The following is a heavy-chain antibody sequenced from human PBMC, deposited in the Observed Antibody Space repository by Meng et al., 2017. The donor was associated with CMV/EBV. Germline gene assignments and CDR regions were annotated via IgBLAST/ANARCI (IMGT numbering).Heavy chain of an antibody. D-gene: IGHD3-22*01. CDR3: ARDSSGYGLGY. CDR2: IYYSGST. CDR1: GGSISSSSYY. Sequence: SETLPLTCTVSGGSISSSSYYWGWIRQPPGKGLEWIGSIYYSGSTYYNPSLKSRVTISVDTSKNQFSLKLSSVTAADTAVYYCARDSSGYGLGYWGQGTLVTVSS. V-gene: IGHV4-39*07. J-gene: IGHJ4*02.